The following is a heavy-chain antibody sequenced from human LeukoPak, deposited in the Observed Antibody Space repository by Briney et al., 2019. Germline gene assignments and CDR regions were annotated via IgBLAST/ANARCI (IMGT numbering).Heavy chain of an antibody. D-gene: IGHD5/OR15-5a*01. V-gene: IGHV3-30-3*01. CDR3: ARDLYD. J-gene: IGHJ4*02. CDR2: ISYDGSNK. Sequence: QPGGSLRLSRAASGFTFSSYAMHWVRQAPGKGLEWVAVISYDGSNKYYADSVKGRFTISRDNSKNTLYLQMNSLRAEDTAVYYCARDLYDWGQGTLVTVSS. CDR1: GFTFSSYA.